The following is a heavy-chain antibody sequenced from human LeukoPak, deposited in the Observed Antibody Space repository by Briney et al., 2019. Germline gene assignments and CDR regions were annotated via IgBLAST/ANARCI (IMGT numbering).Heavy chain of an antibody. CDR2: ISWNSGSI. V-gene: IGHV3-9*01. CDR1: GFTFDDYA. D-gene: IGHD2-2*01. CDR3: AKGHCSSTSCSFDY. Sequence: SLRLSCAASGFTFDDYAMHWVRQAPGKGLEWVSGISWNSGSIGYADSVKGRFTISRDNAKNSLYLQMNSLRAEDTALYYCAKGHCSSTSCSFDYWGQGTLVTVSS. J-gene: IGHJ4*02.